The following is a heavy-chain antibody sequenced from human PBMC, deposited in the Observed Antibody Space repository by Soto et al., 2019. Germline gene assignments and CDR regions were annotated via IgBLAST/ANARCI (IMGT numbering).Heavy chain of an antibody. D-gene: IGHD6-13*01. CDR2: IIPIVGTG. V-gene: IGHV1-69*13. CDR3: ARDLRAAGRPGMDV. CDR1: GGSFSSYA. J-gene: IGHJ6*02. Sequence: SVKVSCKASGGSFSSYAISWVRQAPGQGLEWMGGIIPIVGTGNYAQNFQGRVTITADESTSTAYIELSSLRSEDTAMYYCARDLRAAGRPGMDVWGQGTTVTVFS.